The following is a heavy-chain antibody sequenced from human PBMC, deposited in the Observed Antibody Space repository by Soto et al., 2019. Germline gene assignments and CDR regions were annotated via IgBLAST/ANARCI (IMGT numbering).Heavy chain of an antibody. V-gene: IGHV5-51*01. CDR3: AKHYVQHDAFDL. D-gene: IGHD3-16*01. CDR2: IYPRDSDT. CDR1: GYSFTTYC. J-gene: IGHJ3*01. Sequence: PGESLKISCTGSGYSFTTYCLDWVRQIPGKGLEWMWIIYPRDSDTKYSPSCEGQVTISADKSISTAYLHWSSLKASDTAMYYGAKHYVQHDAFDLWGQGTMVTVSS.